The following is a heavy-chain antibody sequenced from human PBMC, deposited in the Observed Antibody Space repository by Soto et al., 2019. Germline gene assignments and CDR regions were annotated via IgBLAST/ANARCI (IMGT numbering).Heavy chain of an antibody. CDR2: IYSGGST. V-gene: IGHV3-53*01. Sequence: EVQLVESGGGLIQPGGSLRLSCAAAGFTVSSNYISWVRQAPGTGLEWVSIIYSGGSTYYADSVKGRFTISRDNSKNTLYIQMNSLRAEDTAVYYCARDRGWNTGWFDPWGQVTLGTVSS. CDR3: ARDRGWNTGWFDP. CDR1: GFTVSSNY. D-gene: IGHD3-10*01. J-gene: IGHJ5*02.